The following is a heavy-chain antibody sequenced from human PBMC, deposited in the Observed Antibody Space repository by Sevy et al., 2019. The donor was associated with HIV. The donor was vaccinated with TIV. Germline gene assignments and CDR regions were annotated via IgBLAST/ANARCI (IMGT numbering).Heavy chain of an antibody. CDR2: ISSSGTTI. J-gene: IGHJ3*02. CDR3: ARGGSYYDNSGLPGYGFDI. V-gene: IGHV3-48*04. CDR1: GFTFGSYG. D-gene: IGHD3-22*01. Sequence: GGSLRLSCAASGFTFGSYGMHWVRQAPGKGLEWVSYISSSGTTIYYADSVKGRFTISRDNSKNSLYLQMNGLRAEDTAVYYCARGGSYYDNSGLPGYGFDIWGRGTMVTVSS.